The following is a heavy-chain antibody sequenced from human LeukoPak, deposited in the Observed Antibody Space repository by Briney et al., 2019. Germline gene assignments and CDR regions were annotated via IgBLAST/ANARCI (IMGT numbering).Heavy chain of an antibody. CDR3: ARDYYDSSGHYYVDS. CDR2: ISSSSSPT. Sequence: GGSLRLSCAASGFTFSSYSMNWVRQAPGKGLEWVSYISSSSSPTYYADSVKGRFTISRDNAKNSLYLQMNSLRDGDTAVYYCARDYYDSSGHYYVDSWGQGTLVTVSS. CDR1: GFTFSSYS. D-gene: IGHD3-22*01. V-gene: IGHV3-48*02. J-gene: IGHJ4*02.